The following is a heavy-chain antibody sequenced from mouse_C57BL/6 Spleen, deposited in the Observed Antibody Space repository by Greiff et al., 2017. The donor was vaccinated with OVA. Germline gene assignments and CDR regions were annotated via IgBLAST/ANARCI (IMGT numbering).Heavy chain of an antibody. Sequence: QVQLQQSGAELVKPGASVKISCKASGYAFSSYWMNWVKQRPGKGLEWIGQIYPGDGDTNYNGKFKGKATLTADKSYSTAYMQLSSLTSEDSAVYFCARSFTVVATNFDVWGTGTTVTVSS. J-gene: IGHJ1*03. CDR2: IYPGDGDT. CDR3: ARSFTVVATNFDV. V-gene: IGHV1-80*01. CDR1: GYAFSSYW. D-gene: IGHD1-1*01.